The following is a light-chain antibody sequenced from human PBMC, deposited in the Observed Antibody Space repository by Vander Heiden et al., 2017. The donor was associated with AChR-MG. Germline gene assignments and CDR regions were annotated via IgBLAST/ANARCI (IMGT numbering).Light chain of an antibody. CDR1: SSNIGAGYD. CDR2: GNS. V-gene: IGLV1-40*01. Sequence: QSVLTQPPSVSGAPGQWVTISCTGSSSNIGAGYDVHWYQQLPGTAPKLLIYGNSNRPSGVPDRFSGSKSGTSASLAITGLQAEDEADYYCQSYDSSLSAHVFGTGTKVTVL. CDR3: QSYDSSLSAHV. J-gene: IGLJ1*01.